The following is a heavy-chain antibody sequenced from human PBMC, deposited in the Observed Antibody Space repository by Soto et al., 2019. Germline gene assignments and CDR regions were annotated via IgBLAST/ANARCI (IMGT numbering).Heavy chain of an antibody. CDR1: GGSFSGYY. CDR2: NHYTGSP. CDR3: APGYLPGGEFFLGY. V-gene: IGHV4-31*11. J-gene: IGHJ4*02. D-gene: IGHD3-16*01. Sequence: PSETLSLTCAVYGGSFSGYYWSWIRQHPGKGLEWIGYNHYTGSPFYNPSLKSRVAISVDTSKNQFSLKLSSVTDADTAVYYCAPGYLPGGEFFLGYGGEGPPVTVPS.